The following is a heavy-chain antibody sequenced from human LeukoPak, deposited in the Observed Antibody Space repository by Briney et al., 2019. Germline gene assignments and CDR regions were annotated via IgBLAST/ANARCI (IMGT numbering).Heavy chain of an antibody. V-gene: IGHV1-3*01. J-gene: IGHJ4*02. CDR2: INAGNGNT. Sequence: GASVKVSCKASGYTFTSYAIHWVRQAPGQRLEWMGWINAGNGNTKYSQKFQGRVTITMDTSARTAYMELSSLRSEDTAVYYCATRDVAGTHLTYWGQGTLVTVSS. D-gene: IGHD6-19*01. CDR1: GYTFTSYA. CDR3: ATRDVAGTHLTY.